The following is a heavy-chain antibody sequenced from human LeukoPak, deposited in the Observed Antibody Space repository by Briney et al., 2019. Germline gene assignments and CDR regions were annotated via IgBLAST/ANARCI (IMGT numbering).Heavy chain of an antibody. J-gene: IGHJ3*02. D-gene: IGHD2-8*01. Sequence: PGGSLRLSCATSGFIFSGYSLNWVRQAPGKGLERVSSISSSASYIYFADSVKGRFTISRDNAKNSLYLQMNSLRAEDTAMYYCARDIGMVSHPRSGTPDAFDIWGQGTMVTVSS. CDR3: ARDIGMVSHPRSGTPDAFDI. V-gene: IGHV3-21*01. CDR2: ISSSASYI. CDR1: GFIFSGYS.